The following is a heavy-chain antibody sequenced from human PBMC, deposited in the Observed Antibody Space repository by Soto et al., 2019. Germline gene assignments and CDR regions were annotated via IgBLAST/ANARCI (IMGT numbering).Heavy chain of an antibody. CDR1: GGSISTYY. Sequence: SETLSLTCTVSGGSISTYYWSWIRQPPGKGLEWIGYIYYSGSANYNPSLKSRVTISVDTSKNQFSLKLTSVTAADTAVYYCARDTKVPGKGANWFDPWGPGTLVTVSS. CDR3: ARDTKVPGKGANWFDP. D-gene: IGHD6-19*01. J-gene: IGHJ5*02. CDR2: IYYSGSA. V-gene: IGHV4-59*01.